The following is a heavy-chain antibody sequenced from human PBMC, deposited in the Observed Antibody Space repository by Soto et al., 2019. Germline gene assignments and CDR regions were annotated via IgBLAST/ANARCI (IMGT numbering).Heavy chain of an antibody. CDR1: GGSISSYY. V-gene: IGHV4-59*01. J-gene: IGHJ4*02. CDR2: IYYSGST. D-gene: IGHD5-18*01. Sequence: SETLSLTXTVSGGSISSYYWSWIRQPPGKGLEWIGYIYYSGSTNYNPSLKSRVTISVDTSKNQFSLKLSSVTAADTAVFFCARGLQLWSGGGFDYWGQGTLVTVSS. CDR3: ARGLQLWSGGGFDY.